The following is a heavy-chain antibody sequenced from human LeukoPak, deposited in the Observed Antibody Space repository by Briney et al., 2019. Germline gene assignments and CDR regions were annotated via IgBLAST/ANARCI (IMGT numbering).Heavy chain of an antibody. D-gene: IGHD1-26*01. Sequence: GESLKISCKGSGYSFTSYWIGWVRQMPGKGLEWMGIIYPGDSDTRYSPPFHGQVTISADKSITTAYLQWSSLKASDTAMYFCARPRGSGSSGDAFDIWGQGTMVTVSS. V-gene: IGHV5-51*01. CDR3: ARPRGSGSSGDAFDI. CDR2: IYPGDSDT. J-gene: IGHJ3*02. CDR1: GYSFTSYW.